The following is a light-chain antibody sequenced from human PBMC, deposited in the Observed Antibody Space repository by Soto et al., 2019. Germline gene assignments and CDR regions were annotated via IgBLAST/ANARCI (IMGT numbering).Light chain of an antibody. CDR1: QSVRSY. J-gene: IGKJ1*01. V-gene: IGKV3-20*01. Sequence: EIVLTQSPGTLSLSPGERATLSCRASQSVRSYLSWYQQKPGQAPRLLIYGASSRATGIPDRFSGSGSGTEFTLTISRLEPEDFAVYYCQQYGSSSRTFGQGTKVEIK. CDR2: GAS. CDR3: QQYGSSSRT.